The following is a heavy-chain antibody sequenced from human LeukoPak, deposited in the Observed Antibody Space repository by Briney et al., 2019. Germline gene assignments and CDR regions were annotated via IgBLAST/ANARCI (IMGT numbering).Heavy chain of an antibody. CDR2: MNPNSGNT. J-gene: IGHJ6*03. CDR3: ARGLESPYYYYMDV. V-gene: IGHV1-8*03. Sequence: ASVKVSCKASGYTFTSYDINWVRQATGQGLEWMGWMNPNSGNTGYAQKFQGRVTITRNTSISTAYMELSSLRSEDTAVYYCARGLESPYYYYMDVWGKGTTVTVSS. CDR1: GYTFTSYD.